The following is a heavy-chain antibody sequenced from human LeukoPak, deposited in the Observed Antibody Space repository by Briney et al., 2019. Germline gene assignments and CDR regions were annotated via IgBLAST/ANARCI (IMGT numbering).Heavy chain of an antibody. D-gene: IGHD7-27*01. V-gene: IGHV3-23*01. CDR3: AKDPNWGSSWFDP. J-gene: IGHJ5*02. CDR2: ISGSGGST. Sequence: GGSLRLSCAASGFTFSSYAMTWVRQAPGKGLEWVSGISGSGGSTYYAESVKGRFTISRDNSKSTLYLQMNSLRAEDTALYYCAKDPNWGSSWFDPWGQGTLVTVSS. CDR1: GFTFSSYA.